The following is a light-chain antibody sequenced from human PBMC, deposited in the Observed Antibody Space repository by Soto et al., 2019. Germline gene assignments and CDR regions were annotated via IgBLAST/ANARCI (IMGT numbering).Light chain of an antibody. Sequence: DIKMTQSPSTLSASVGDRVTITCRASQRISTWLAWYQQKPGKAPKVLIYQASSLESGVPSRFSGSGSGTEFTLTISSLQPDDFATYYCQQYNSNSWYTVGQGTKVDIK. V-gene: IGKV1-5*03. CDR2: QAS. CDR1: QRISTW. CDR3: QQYNSNSWYT. J-gene: IGKJ2*01.